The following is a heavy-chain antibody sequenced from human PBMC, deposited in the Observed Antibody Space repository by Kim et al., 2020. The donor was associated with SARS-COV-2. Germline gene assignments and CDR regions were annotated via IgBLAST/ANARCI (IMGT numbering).Heavy chain of an antibody. D-gene: IGHD6-13*01. J-gene: IGHJ4*02. CDR2: SRNKANSYTA. CDR3: ARESSDSSSWPLDY. CDR1: GFTFSDHY. Sequence: GGSLRLSCAASGFTFSDHYMDWVRQAPGKGLEWVGRSRNKANSYTAEYAASVRGRFTFSRDDSKNSLYLQMNSLKTEDTAVYYCARESSDSSSWPLDYWGQGTLVTVSS. V-gene: IGHV3-72*01.